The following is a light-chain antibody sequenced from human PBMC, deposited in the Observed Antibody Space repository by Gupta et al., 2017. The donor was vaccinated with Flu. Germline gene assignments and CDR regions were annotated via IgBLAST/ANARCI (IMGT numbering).Light chain of an antibody. CDR2: DDS. J-gene: IGLJ3*02. CDR1: NIGSKS. V-gene: IGLV3-21*02. CDR3: QVWDNDRDHVV. Sequence: SYVLAQSPSVSVAPGQTARITCGGNNIGSKSVHWYQQKSGQAPVLVVYDDSGRPSGIPGRFSGATSGNTATLTISRAEAGDEADYYCQVWDNDRDHVVFGGGTKLTVL.